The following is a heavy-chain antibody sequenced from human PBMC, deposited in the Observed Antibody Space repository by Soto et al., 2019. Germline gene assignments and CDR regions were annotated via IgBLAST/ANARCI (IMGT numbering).Heavy chain of an antibody. D-gene: IGHD2-2*01. Sequence: QVQLVASVGGVVQPGGSLRVSCAASGITISNYFMYWVRQAPGKGLKWVAAITYDGSNKPYSDSVMGRFTISRDKSKNMLYLLMNSLRDEDTAVYYCVAVDQYYAIGIWGQVTMVAVSS. V-gene: IGHV3-30-3*01. CDR3: VAVDQYYAIGI. CDR1: GITISNYF. J-gene: IGHJ6*02. CDR2: ITYDGSNK.